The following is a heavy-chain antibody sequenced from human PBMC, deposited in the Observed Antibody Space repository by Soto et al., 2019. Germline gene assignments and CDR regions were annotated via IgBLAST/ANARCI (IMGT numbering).Heavy chain of an antibody. Sequence: GGSLRLSCAASGFTFSSYAMSWVRQAPGKGLEWVSAISGSGGSTYYADSVKGRFTISRDNSKNTLYLQMNSLRAEDTAVYYCAKVGIGSVSIVVVVAGLDYWGQGTLVTVSS. CDR2: ISGSGGST. J-gene: IGHJ4*02. V-gene: IGHV3-23*01. CDR3: AKVGIGSVSIVVVVAGLDY. CDR1: GFTFSSYA. D-gene: IGHD2-15*01.